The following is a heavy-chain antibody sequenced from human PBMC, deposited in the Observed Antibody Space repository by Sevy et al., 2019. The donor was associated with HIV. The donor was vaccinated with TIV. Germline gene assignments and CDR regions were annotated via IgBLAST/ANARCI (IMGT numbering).Heavy chain of an antibody. V-gene: IGHV3-23*01. D-gene: IGHD3-22*01. J-gene: IGHJ4*02. CDR1: GFTFSSYA. CDR2: ISGSGGST. Sequence: GVSLRLSCAASGFTFSSYAMSWVRQAPGKGLEWVSAISGSGGSTYYADSVKGRFTISRDNSKNTLYLQMNSLRAEDTAVYYCAKFTMIVVVGDYFDYWGQGTLVTVSS. CDR3: AKFTMIVVVGDYFDY.